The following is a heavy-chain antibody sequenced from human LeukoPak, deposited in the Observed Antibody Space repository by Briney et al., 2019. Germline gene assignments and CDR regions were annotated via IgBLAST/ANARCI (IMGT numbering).Heavy chain of an antibody. CDR1: GFTFSSYS. D-gene: IGHD5-18*01. J-gene: IGHJ5*02. V-gene: IGHV3-21*01. Sequence: GGSLRLSCAASGFTFSSYSMNWVRQAPGKGLEWVSSISSSGSYIYYADSVKGRFTISRDNAKNSLYLQMNSLRAEDTAVYYCASSEGYANWNDGWGQGTLVTVSS. CDR3: ASSEGYANWNDG. CDR2: ISSSGSYI.